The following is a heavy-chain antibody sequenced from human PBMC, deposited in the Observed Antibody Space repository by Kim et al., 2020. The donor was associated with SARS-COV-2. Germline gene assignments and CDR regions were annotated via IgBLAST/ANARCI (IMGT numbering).Heavy chain of an antibody. D-gene: IGHD3-10*01. V-gene: IGHV1-69*13. CDR1: GGTFSSYA. CDR3: ASNYYGSGSYYGYYYYGMDV. J-gene: IGHJ6*02. Sequence: SVKVSCKASGGTFSSYAISWVRQAPGQGLEWMGGIIPIFGTANYAQKFQGRVTITADESTSTAYMELSSLRSEDTAVYYCASNYYGSGSYYGYYYYGMDVWGQGTTVTVSS. CDR2: IIPIFGTA.